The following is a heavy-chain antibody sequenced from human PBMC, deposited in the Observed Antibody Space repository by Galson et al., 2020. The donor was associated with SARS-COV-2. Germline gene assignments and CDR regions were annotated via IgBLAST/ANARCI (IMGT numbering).Heavy chain of an antibody. J-gene: IGHJ6*02. V-gene: IGHV4-34*01. CDR2: INHSGST. CDR3: ARGLAAASYYYGMDV. Sequence: SQTLSLTCAVYGGSFSGYYWTWIRQTPGKGLEWIGEINHSGSTNYNPSLKSRVTISVDTSKNQFSLKLSSVTAADTAVYYCARGLAAASYYYGMDVWGQGTTVTVSS. CDR1: GGSFSGYY. D-gene: IGHD6-13*01.